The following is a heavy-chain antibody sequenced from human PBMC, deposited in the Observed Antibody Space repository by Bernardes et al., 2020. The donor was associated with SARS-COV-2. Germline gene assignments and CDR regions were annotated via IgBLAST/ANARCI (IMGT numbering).Heavy chain of an antibody. V-gene: IGHV3-21*06. CDR2: ISGSGTYI. CDR3: ARTRASSSWDGMDV. Sequence: GGSLRLSCAASGFTFRGYTMNWVRQAPGQGLEWVSSISGSGTYIYYADSVRGRFTISRDNAKSSLYLQMNSLRAEDTAVYYCARTRASSSWDGMDVWGQGTTVTVSS. J-gene: IGHJ6*02. CDR1: GFTFRGYT. D-gene: IGHD2-21*01.